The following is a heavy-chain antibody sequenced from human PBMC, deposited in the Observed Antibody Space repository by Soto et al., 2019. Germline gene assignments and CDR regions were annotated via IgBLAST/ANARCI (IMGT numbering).Heavy chain of an antibody. D-gene: IGHD7-27*01. CDR3: ARDRDELTGDAFDI. V-gene: IGHV6-1*01. Sequence: SQTLSLTCAISGDSVSSNSAACNWIRQSPSRGLEWLGRTYYRSKWYNDYAVSVKSRITINPDTSKNQFSLQLNSVTPEDTAVYYCARDRDELTGDAFDIWGQGTMVTVSS. CDR2: TYYRSKWYN. J-gene: IGHJ3*02. CDR1: GDSVSSNSAA.